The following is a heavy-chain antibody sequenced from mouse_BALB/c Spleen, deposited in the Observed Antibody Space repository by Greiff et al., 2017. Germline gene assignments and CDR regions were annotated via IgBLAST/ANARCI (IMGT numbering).Heavy chain of an antibody. V-gene: IGHV2-9*02. CDR2: IWAGGST. J-gene: IGHJ3*01. D-gene: IGHD1-2*01. Sequence: VQGVESGPGLVAPSQSLSITCTVSGFSLTSYGVHWVRQPPGKGLEWLGVIWAGGSTNYNSALMSRLSISKDNSKSQVFLKMNSLQTDDTAMYYCARVGHYYGSWFAYWGQGTLVTVSA. CDR3: ARVGHYYGSWFAY. CDR1: GFSLTSYG.